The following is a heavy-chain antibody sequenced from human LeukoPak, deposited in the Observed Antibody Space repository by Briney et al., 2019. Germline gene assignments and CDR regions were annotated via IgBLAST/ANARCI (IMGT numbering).Heavy chain of an antibody. CDR3: ARLSSGRYVVDGY. CDR2: IHYSGTT. J-gene: IGHJ4*02. D-gene: IGHD1-26*01. V-gene: IGHV4-39*01. CDR1: GGSISSNTYY. Sequence: PSETLSLTCTVSGGSISSNTYYWAWIRQPPGKGLEWIGSIHYSGTTYYSPSLKSRVTISVDTSKNQFSLKLTSMTAADTAVFYCARLSSGRYVVDGYWGQGTLVTVSS.